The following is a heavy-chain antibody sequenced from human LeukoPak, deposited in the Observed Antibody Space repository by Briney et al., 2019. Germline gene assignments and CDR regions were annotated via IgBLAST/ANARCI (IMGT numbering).Heavy chain of an antibody. J-gene: IGHJ5*02. CDR2: IIPIFGTA. CDR1: GGTFSSYA. V-gene: IGHV1-69*13. Sequence: GASVKVSCKASGGTFSSYAISWVRQAPGQGLEWMGGIIPIFGTANYAQKFQGRVTITADESTGTAYMELSSLRSEDTAVYYCARRAAAGKNWFDPWGQGTLVTVSS. D-gene: IGHD6-13*01. CDR3: ARRAAAGKNWFDP.